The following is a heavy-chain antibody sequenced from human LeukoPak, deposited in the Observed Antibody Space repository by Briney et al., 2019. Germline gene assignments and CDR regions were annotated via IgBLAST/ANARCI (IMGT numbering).Heavy chain of an antibody. D-gene: IGHD3-22*01. CDR3: ARESYYDSSGYSHDAFDI. J-gene: IGHJ3*02. CDR1: SGSISTSNYY. CDR2: IFYSGST. V-gene: IGHV4-39*07. Sequence: SETLSLTCTVSSGSISTSNYYWGWVRRPPGKALEWIGNIFYSGSTYYSPSLKSRVTISVDTSKNQFSLKLSSVTAADTAVYYCARESYYDSSGYSHDAFDIWGQGTMVTVSS.